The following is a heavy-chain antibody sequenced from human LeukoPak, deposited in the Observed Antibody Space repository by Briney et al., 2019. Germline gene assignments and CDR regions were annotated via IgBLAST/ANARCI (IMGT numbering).Heavy chain of an antibody. CDR2: IGSSGSPT. CDR1: GFTFNNDW. CDR3: ARRPYSDTSGRLSDV. V-gene: IGHV3-48*02. Sequence: GGSLRLSCAASGFTFNNDWMNWVRQAPGKGLEWISYIGSSGSPTHYADSVGGRFTISRDNAENSLYLQMNSLRDEDTAVYFCARRPYSDTSGRLSDVWGQGTTVTVSS. J-gene: IGHJ6*02. D-gene: IGHD3-22*01.